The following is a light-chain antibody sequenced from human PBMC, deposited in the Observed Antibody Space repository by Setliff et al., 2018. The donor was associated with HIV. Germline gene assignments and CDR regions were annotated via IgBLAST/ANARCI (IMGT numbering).Light chain of an antibody. CDR2: DVS. Sequence: QSALAQPASLSGSPGQSITIPCTGNSTDSGDYNFISWFQQHPGQAPKLLVYDVSDRPSGISDRFSGSKSGNTASPTISGLQADDEANYYCSSYTPSDARRVFGGGTKVTVL. CDR1: STDSGDYNF. V-gene: IGLV2-14*01. J-gene: IGLJ3*02. CDR3: SSYTPSDARRV.